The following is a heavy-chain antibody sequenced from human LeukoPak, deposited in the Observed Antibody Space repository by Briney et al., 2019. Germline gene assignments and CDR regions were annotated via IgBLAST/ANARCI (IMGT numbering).Heavy chain of an antibody. J-gene: IGHJ4*02. CDR3: AKGEITMVRGVIDY. D-gene: IGHD3-10*01. V-gene: IGHV3-23*01. CDR2: VSGSGGST. Sequence: GGSLRLSCAASGFTFSSYAMSWVRQAPGKGLEWVSAVSGSGGSTYYADSVKGRFTISRDNSKNTLHLQMNSLRAEDTAVYYCAKGEITMVRGVIDYWGQGTLVTVSS. CDR1: GFTFSSYA.